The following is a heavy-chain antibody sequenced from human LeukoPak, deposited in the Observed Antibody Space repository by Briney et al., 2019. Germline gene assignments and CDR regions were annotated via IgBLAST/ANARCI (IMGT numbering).Heavy chain of an antibody. CDR1: GYTFNDYY. D-gene: IGHD5-12*01. V-gene: IGHV1-2*02. Sequence: GASVEVSCKASGYTFNDYYIHWVRQAPGQGLEWMGWINPDSGGTKYAQKFQGRVTMTRDTSIRTVYMELSRLTYDDTAVFYCTREARAGNWFDPWGQGTLVTVSS. CDR2: INPDSGGT. CDR3: TREARAGNWFDP. J-gene: IGHJ5*02.